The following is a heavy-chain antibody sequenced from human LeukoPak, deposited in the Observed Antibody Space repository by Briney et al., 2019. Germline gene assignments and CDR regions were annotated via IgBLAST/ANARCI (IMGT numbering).Heavy chain of an antibody. CDR2: TRNKANSYTT. CDR1: GFTFSDHY. D-gene: IGHD4-17*01. V-gene: IGHV3-72*01. Sequence: PGGSLRLSCAASGFTFSDHYMDWVRQAPGKGLEWVGRTRNKANSYTTEYAASVKGRFTISRDDSKNSLYLQMNSLKTEDTAVYYCAREGDDYGDYYFHWYFDLWGRGTLVTVSS. J-gene: IGHJ2*01. CDR3: AREGDDYGDYYFHWYFDL.